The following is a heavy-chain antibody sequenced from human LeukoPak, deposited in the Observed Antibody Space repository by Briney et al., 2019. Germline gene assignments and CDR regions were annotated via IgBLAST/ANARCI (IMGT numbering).Heavy chain of an antibody. CDR3: AELGITMIGGV. V-gene: IGHV3-11*04. J-gene: IGHJ6*04. CDR2: ISSSDGTM. D-gene: IGHD3-10*02. Sequence: GGSLRLSCAASGFTFSDYYMSWIRQAPGKGLEWISYISSSDGTMSYADSVKGRFTISRDNAKNSLYLQMNSLRAEDTAVYYCAELGITMIGGVWGKGTTVTISS. CDR1: GFTFSDYY.